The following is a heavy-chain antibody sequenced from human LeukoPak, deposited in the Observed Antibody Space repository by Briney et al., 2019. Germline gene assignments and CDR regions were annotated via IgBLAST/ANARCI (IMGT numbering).Heavy chain of an antibody. Sequence: WGSLTLTCAASGFTFSSYGRHWVRQAPGKGLEGVADIWYDGSNKYYADSVKGRFTIPRENSKTTLYLQMNSLRAEDTAVYYCSRDRTDIVVVPAAPWFDPWGQGTLVTVSS. CDR3: SRDRTDIVVVPAAPWFDP. CDR2: IWYDGSNK. V-gene: IGHV3-33*01. J-gene: IGHJ5*02. CDR1: GFTFSSYG. D-gene: IGHD2-2*01.